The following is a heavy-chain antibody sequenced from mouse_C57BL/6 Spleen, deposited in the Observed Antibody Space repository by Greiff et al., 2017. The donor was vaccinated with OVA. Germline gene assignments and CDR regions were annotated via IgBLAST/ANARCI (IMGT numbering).Heavy chain of an antibody. Sequence: QVQLQQPGAELVRPGSSVKLSCKASGYTITSYWMDWVKQRPGQGLEWIGNIYPSDSETHYNQKFKDKATLTVDKSSSTAYMQLSSLTSEDSAVYYCARHDDGYSAYWGQGTLVTVSA. V-gene: IGHV1-61*01. CDR3: ARHDDGYSAY. J-gene: IGHJ3*01. D-gene: IGHD2-3*01. CDR2: IYPSDSET. CDR1: GYTITSYW.